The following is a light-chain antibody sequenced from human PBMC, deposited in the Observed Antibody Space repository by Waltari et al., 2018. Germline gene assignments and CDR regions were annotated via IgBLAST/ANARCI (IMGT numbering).Light chain of an antibody. V-gene: IGLV1-40*01. Sequence: QSELTQPPSVSGAPGQRVTISCTGSSSNIGAGYDVHWYQQLPGTAPKFLIYGNTNRPSGVPERFSGSRSGTSASLAITGLQAEDEADYYCQSYDSSMGAWVFGGGTKLTVL. CDR3: QSYDSSMGAWV. CDR1: SSNIGAGYD. J-gene: IGLJ3*02. CDR2: GNT.